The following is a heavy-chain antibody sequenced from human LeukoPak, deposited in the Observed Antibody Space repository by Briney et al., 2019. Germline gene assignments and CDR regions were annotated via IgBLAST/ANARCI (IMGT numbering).Heavy chain of an antibody. CDR2: TYYRSKWYN. CDR3: ARWRYSGSFYFDY. V-gene: IGHV6-1*01. Sequence: SQTLSLTCAISGDSVSSNSAAWNWIRQSPSRGLEWLGRTYYRSKWYNDYAVSVKSRITINPDTSKNQFSLKLSSVTAADTAVYYCARWRYSGSFYFDYWGQGTLGTVSS. CDR1: GDSVSSNSAA. D-gene: IGHD1-26*01. J-gene: IGHJ4*02.